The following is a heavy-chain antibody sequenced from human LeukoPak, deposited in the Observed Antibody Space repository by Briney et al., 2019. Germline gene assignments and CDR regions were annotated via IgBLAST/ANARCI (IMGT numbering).Heavy chain of an antibody. CDR2: IYYSGST. CDR3: ARDAQYRYGAYPYWYFDL. J-gene: IGHJ2*01. Sequence: PSETLSLTCTVSGGSIRSGDFYWSWIRQPPGKGLEWIGYIYYSGSTYYNPSLKSRVTISVDTSKNQFSLKLSSVTAADTAVYYCARDAQYRYGAYPYWYFDLWGRGTLVTVSS. CDR1: GGSIRSGDFY. D-gene: IGHD4-17*01. V-gene: IGHV4-30-4*01.